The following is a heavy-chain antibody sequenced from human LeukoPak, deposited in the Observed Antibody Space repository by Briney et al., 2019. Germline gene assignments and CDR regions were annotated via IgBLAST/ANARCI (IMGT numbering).Heavy chain of an antibody. Sequence: ASVKVSCKASGYTFTGYYMHWVRQAPGQGLEWMGWINPNRGGTNYAQKFQDRVTMTKDTSTSTAYMEMRSLRSDDTAVYYCARGTGYSSSWPPHWGQGTLVTVSS. CDR3: ARGTGYSSSWPPH. CDR2: INPNRGGT. CDR1: GYTFTGYY. D-gene: IGHD6-13*01. V-gene: IGHV1-2*02. J-gene: IGHJ4*02.